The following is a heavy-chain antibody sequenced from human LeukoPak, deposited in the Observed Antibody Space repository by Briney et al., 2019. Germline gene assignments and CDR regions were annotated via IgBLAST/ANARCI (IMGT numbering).Heavy chain of an antibody. Sequence: GGSLRLSCAASGFTFSSYGMRWVRQAPGKGLEWVGDIWYDGSHTYYADSVKGRFTISRDNSMNTLYMQMNSLRGEDAAVYYCVRGGYCSGTSCAHYDGMDVWGQGTTVTVSS. D-gene: IGHD2-2*01. V-gene: IGHV3-33*08. J-gene: IGHJ6*02. CDR2: IWYDGSHT. CDR1: GFTFSSYG. CDR3: VRGGYCSGTSCAHYDGMDV.